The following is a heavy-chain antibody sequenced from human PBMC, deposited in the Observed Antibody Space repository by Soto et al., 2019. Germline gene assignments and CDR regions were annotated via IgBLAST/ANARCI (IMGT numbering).Heavy chain of an antibody. CDR1: GDSITSGVHY. J-gene: IGHJ4*02. CDR2: MFYSGPT. D-gene: IGHD3-16*01. CDR3: ARDRVMLTFGGASEEWGIDS. Sequence: QVQLQESGPRLVKPSQTLSLTCTVSGDSITSGVHYWSWIRQLPGKGLEWIGYMFYSGPTYYNPSISSRVTISVDTYKNQFSLKLNSVTAAYTAVYYCARDRVMLTFGGASEEWGIDSWGQGTLVTVSS. V-gene: IGHV4-31*03.